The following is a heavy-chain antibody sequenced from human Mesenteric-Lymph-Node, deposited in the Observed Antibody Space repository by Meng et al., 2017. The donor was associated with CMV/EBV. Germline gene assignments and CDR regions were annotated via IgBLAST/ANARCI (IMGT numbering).Heavy chain of an antibody. V-gene: IGHV5-51*01. Sequence: GGSLRLSCQGSGYTFSSYWIGWVRQLPGKGLEWMGIIFPENSDTRYSPSFQGQVTISADRSISTAYLQWTSLRASDTGLYFCASQVLTLFDLWGQGTMVTVSS. D-gene: IGHD3-10*01. CDR3: ASQVLTLFDL. J-gene: IGHJ4*02. CDR1: GYTFSSYW. CDR2: IFPENSDT.